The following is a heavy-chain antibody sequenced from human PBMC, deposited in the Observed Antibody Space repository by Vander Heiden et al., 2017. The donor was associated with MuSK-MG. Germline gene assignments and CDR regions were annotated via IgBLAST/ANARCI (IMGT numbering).Heavy chain of an antibody. V-gene: IGHV3-13*05. Sequence: EVRLVESGGGLAQPGGSLTLSCEASGFTFSSHDMHSLRQSSGKMLEWVSGMTGRGGPAYSDSVRGRFTIYRDIAKSSLYLQMSSLRADDTAIYYCVRGGVWGISSNWFDSWGQGALVTVSS. J-gene: IGHJ5*01. CDR2: MTGRGGP. D-gene: IGHD7-27*01. CDR1: GFTFSSHD. CDR3: VRGGVWGISSNWFDS.